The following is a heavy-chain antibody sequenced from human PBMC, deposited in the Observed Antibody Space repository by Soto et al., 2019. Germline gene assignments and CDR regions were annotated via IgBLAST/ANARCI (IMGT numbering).Heavy chain of an antibody. CDR1: GATFSSYA. Sequence: QVQLVQSGAEVKKPGSSVKVSCKASGATFSSYAISWVRQAPGQGLEWMGGIIPIFGTANYAQKFQGRVTITADESTSTAYMELSSLRSEDTAVYYCASYGDPRYLKYYFDYWGQGTLVTVSS. V-gene: IGHV1-69*01. CDR3: ASYGDPRYLKYYFDY. CDR2: IIPIFGTA. D-gene: IGHD4-17*01. J-gene: IGHJ4*02.